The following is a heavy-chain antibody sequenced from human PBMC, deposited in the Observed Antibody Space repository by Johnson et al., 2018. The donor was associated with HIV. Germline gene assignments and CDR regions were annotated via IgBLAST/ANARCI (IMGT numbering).Heavy chain of an antibody. CDR2: ISYDGSNK. J-gene: IGHJ3*02. CDR1: GFTFSSYG. CDR3: AREGPSERAGFDI. V-gene: IGHV3-30*03. Sequence: QVQLVESGGGAVQPGRSLRLSCAASGFTFSSYGMHWVRQAPGKGLEWVAVISYDGSNKYYADSVKGRFTISRDNSKSTLYVQMNSMRVEDTAVYYCAREGPSERAGFDIWGQGTMVTVSS.